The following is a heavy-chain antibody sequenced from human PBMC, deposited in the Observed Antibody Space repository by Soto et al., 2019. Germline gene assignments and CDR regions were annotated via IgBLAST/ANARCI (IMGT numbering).Heavy chain of an antibody. CDR3: ARKSTRVYYYYGMDV. Sequence: GGSLRLSCAASGFTFSSYSMNWVRQAPGKGLEWVSSISSSSSYIYYADSVKGRFTTSRDNAKNSLYLQMNSLRAEDMAVYYSARKSTRVYYYYGMDVWRQGTTVTVSS. J-gene: IGHJ6*02. D-gene: IGHD2-2*01. V-gene: IGHV3-21*01. CDR1: GFTFSSYS. CDR2: ISSSSSYI.